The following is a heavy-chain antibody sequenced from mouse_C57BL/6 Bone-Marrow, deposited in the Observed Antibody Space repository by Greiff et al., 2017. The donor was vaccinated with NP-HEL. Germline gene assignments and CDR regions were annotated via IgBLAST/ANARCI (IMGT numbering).Heavy chain of an antibody. J-gene: IGHJ2*01. V-gene: IGHV1-64*01. CDR1: GYTFTSYW. D-gene: IGHD1-1*01. CDR3: ARTLITTVVADY. CDR2: IHPNSGST. Sequence: QVQLQQPGAELVMPGASVKLSCKASGYTFTSYWMHWVKQRPGQGLEWIGMIHPNSGSTNYNEKFKSKATLTVDKSSSTAYMQLSSLTSEDSAVYYCARTLITTVVADYWGQGTTLTVSS.